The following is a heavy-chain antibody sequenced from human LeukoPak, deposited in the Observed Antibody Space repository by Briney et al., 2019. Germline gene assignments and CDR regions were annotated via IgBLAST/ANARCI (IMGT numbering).Heavy chain of an antibody. Sequence: GGSLRLSCAASGFTFSSYSMNWVRQAPGKGLEWVSYISGSSSTIYYADSVKGRFTISRDNAKNSLYLQMNSLRAEDTAVYYCARAGRDSSSWYGFDYWGQGTLVTVSS. CDR3: ARAGRDSSSWYGFDY. V-gene: IGHV3-48*01. CDR1: GFTFSSYS. D-gene: IGHD6-13*01. J-gene: IGHJ4*02. CDR2: ISGSSSTI.